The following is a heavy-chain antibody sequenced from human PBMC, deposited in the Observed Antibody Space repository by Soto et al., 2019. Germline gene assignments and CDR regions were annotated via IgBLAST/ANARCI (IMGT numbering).Heavy chain of an antibody. D-gene: IGHD3-22*01. CDR3: ARDWDYDSSGYPGPHAFDI. V-gene: IGHV1-46*01. Sequence: VASVKVSCKASGYSFSNYYMHWVRQAPGQGLEWMGIINPSGGSTSYAQKFEGRVTMTRDTSTSTVYMELSSLRSEDTAVYYCARDWDYDSSGYPGPHAFDIWGQGTMVTVSS. J-gene: IGHJ3*02. CDR2: INPSGGST. CDR1: GYSFSNYY.